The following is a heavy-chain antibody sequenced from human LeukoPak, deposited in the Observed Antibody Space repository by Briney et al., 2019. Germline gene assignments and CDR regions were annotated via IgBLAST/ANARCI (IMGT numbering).Heavy chain of an antibody. V-gene: IGHV3-23*01. Sequence: GGSLRLSCAASGFTFSSYAMSWVRQAPGKGLEWVSAISGSGGSTYYEDSVKGRFTISRDNSKNTLYLQMNSLRAEDTAVYYCAKDPSGVRFLEWLTGFDYWGQGTLVTVSS. CDR2: ISGSGGST. CDR1: GFTFSSYA. CDR3: AKDPSGVRFLEWLTGFDY. J-gene: IGHJ4*02. D-gene: IGHD3-3*01.